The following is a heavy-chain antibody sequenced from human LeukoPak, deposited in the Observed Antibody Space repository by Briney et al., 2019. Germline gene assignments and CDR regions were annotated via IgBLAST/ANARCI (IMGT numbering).Heavy chain of an antibody. CDR3: ARFVVVPAASGFDP. D-gene: IGHD2-2*01. Sequence: SETLSLTCTVSGGSISSSNYYWGWIRQPPGKGLEWIGSISYSGNTYYNPSLKSRVTISVDTSKNQFSLKLSSVTAADTAVYYYARFVVVPAASGFDPWGQGTLVTVSS. CDR1: GGSISSSNYY. J-gene: IGHJ5*02. V-gene: IGHV4-39*01. CDR2: ISYSGNT.